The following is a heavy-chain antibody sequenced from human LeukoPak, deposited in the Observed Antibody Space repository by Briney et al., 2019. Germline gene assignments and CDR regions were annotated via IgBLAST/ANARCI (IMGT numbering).Heavy chain of an antibody. V-gene: IGHV3-30*09. CDR1: GFTFSSYA. J-gene: IGHJ4*02. CDR2: ISYDGSNK. Sequence: GGSLRLSCAASGFTFSSYAMHWVRQAPGNGLEWVAVISYDGSNKYYADSVKGRFAISRDNAKNSLYLQMNSLRAEDTAVYYCARDVYYYDSSGYYDYWGQGTLVTVSS. CDR3: ARDVYYYDSSGYYDY. D-gene: IGHD3-22*01.